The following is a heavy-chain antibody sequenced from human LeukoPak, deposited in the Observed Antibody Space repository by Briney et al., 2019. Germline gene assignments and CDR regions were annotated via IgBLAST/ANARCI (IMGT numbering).Heavy chain of an antibody. V-gene: IGHV1-8*01. Sequence: ASVKVSCKASGCTFTSYDINWVRQATGQGFEWMGWMNPNSGNTGYAQKFQGRVTMTRNTSISTAYMELSSLRSEDTAVYYCARGLGSIAAAGTYYYYYYMDVWGKGTTVTVSS. D-gene: IGHD6-13*01. CDR3: ARGLGSIAAAGTYYYYYYMDV. CDR1: GCTFTSYD. CDR2: MNPNSGNT. J-gene: IGHJ6*03.